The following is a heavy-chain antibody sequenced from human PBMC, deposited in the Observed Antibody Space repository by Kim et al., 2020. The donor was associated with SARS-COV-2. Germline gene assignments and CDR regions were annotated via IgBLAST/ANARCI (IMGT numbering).Heavy chain of an antibody. Sequence: SVKVSCKASGGTFSSYAISWVRQAPGQGLEWMGGIIPIFGTANYAQKFQGRVTITADESTSTAYMELSSLRSEDTAVYYCARGPIVVVPAAISRYFDYWGQGTLVTVSS. CDR3: ARGPIVVVPAAISRYFDY. V-gene: IGHV1-69*13. J-gene: IGHJ4*02. D-gene: IGHD2-2*01. CDR2: IIPIFGTA. CDR1: GGTFSSYA.